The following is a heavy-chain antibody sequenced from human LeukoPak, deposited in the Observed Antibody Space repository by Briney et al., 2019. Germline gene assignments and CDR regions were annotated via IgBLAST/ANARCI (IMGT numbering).Heavy chain of an antibody. CDR2: ISWDGGST. V-gene: IGHV3-43*01. J-gene: IGHJ4*02. CDR1: GFTFDDYT. Sequence: GGSLRLSCAASGFTFDDYTMHWVRQAPGKGLEWVSLISWDGGSTYYADSVKGRFTISRDNSKNSLYLQTNSLRTEDTALYYCAKDYHCGGGDCDAYFDYWGQGTLVTVSS. CDR3: AKDYHCGGGDCDAYFDY. D-gene: IGHD2-21*01.